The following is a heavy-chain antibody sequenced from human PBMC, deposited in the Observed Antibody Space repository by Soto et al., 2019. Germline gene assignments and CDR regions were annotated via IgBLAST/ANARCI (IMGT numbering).Heavy chain of an antibody. D-gene: IGHD3-16*01. Sequence: PSETLSFTCTVSGGSISSYYWSWIRQPPGKGLEWIGYIYYSGSTNYNPSLKSRVTISVDTSKNQFSLKLSSVTAADTAVYYCARHDRGSGHYDYFGGGPYYYYSYMDVWGKGTTVTLSS. CDR2: IYYSGST. CDR3: ARHDRGSGHYDYFGGGPYYYYSYMDV. CDR1: GGSISSYY. J-gene: IGHJ6*03. V-gene: IGHV4-59*08.